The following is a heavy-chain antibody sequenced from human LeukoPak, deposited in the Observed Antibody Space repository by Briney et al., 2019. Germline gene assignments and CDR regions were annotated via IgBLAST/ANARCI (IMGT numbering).Heavy chain of an antibody. Sequence: GGSLRLSCAASGFTFSSYAMHWVRQAPGKGLEWVAVISYDGSNKYYADSVKGRFTISRDNSKNTLYLQMNSLRAEDTAVYYCAKAGRPSGIMLTGIRLSYYGMDVWGQGTTVTVSS. CDR3: AKAGRPSGIMLTGIRLSYYGMDV. V-gene: IGHV3-30-3*01. CDR2: ISYDGSNK. J-gene: IGHJ6*02. D-gene: IGHD3-16*01. CDR1: GFTFSSYA.